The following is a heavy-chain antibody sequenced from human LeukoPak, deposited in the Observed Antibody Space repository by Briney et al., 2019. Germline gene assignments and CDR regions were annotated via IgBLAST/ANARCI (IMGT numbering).Heavy chain of an antibody. CDR3: AKVGVYSYGYNNWFDP. J-gene: IGHJ5*02. CDR1: GFTFADYV. D-gene: IGHD5-18*01. V-gene: IGHV3-43*02. Sequence: GGSLRLSCAASGFTFADYVMHWIRQAPGKGLEWVSLISGDGGSTYYADFVKGRFTISRDNSKNSLYLQMNSLRTEDTALYYCAKVGVYSYGYNNWFDPWGQGTLVTVAS. CDR2: ISGDGGST.